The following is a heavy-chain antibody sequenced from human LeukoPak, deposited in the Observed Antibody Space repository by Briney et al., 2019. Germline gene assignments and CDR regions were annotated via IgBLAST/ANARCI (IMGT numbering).Heavy chain of an antibody. CDR1: GFTFSSYG. D-gene: IGHD3-3*01. CDR2: ISYDGSNK. Sequence: GGSLRLSCAASGFTFSSYGMHWVRQAPGKGLEWVAVISYDGSNKYYADTVKGRFTISRDNSKNTLYLQMNSLRAEDTAVYYCAKGDCDFWSARTFDYWGQGTLVTVSS. J-gene: IGHJ4*02. CDR3: AKGDCDFWSARTFDY. V-gene: IGHV3-30*18.